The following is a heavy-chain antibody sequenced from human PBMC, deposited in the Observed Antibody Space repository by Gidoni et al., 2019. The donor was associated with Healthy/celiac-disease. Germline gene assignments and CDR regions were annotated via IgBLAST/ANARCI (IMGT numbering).Heavy chain of an antibody. D-gene: IGHD3-3*01. CDR1: GYSFTSYW. Sequence: EVQLVQSGAEVNKPGESLKISCKGSGYSFTSYWIAWVRQMPGKGLEWMGIIYPGDSDTRYSPSFQGQVTISADKSISTAYLQWSSLKASDTAMYYCARGGRGDFWSGYYLGSPPGPYNWFDPWGQGTLVTVSS. CDR3: ARGGRGDFWSGYYLGSPPGPYNWFDP. V-gene: IGHV5-51*01. CDR2: IYPGDSDT. J-gene: IGHJ5*02.